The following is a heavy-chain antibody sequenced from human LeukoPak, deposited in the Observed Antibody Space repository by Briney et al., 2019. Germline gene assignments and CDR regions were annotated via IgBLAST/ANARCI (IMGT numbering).Heavy chain of an antibody. CDR2: IKSKTDGGTT. CDR3: TTDECYCGSTSCLCPYYYYYMDV. V-gene: IGHV3-15*01. D-gene: IGHD2-2*01. J-gene: IGHJ6*03. Sequence: GGSLRLSCAASGFTFSNAWMSWVRQAPGKGLEWVGRIKSKTDGGTTDYAAPVKGRFTISRDDSKNTLYLQMNSLKTEDTAVYYCTTDECYCGSTSCLCPYYYYYMDVWGKGTTVTVSS. CDR1: GFTFSNAW.